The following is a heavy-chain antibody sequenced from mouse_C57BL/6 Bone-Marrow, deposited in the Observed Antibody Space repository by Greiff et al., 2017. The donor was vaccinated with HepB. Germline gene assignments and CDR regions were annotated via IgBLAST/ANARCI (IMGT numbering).Heavy chain of an antibody. D-gene: IGHD1-1*01. V-gene: IGHV1-18*01. CDR3: ARRGLLRYPYWYFDV. CDR2: INPNNGGT. J-gene: IGHJ1*03. Sequence: EVQLQQSGPELVKPGASVKIPCKASGYTFTDYNMDWVKQSHGKSLEWIGDINPNNGGTNYNQKFKGKATLTVDKSSSTAYMELRSLTSEDTAVYYCARRGLLRYPYWYFDVWGTGTTVTVSS. CDR1: GYTFTDYN.